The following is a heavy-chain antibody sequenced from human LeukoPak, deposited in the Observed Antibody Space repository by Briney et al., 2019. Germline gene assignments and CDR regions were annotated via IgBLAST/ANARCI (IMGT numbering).Heavy chain of an antibody. Sequence: GSLRLSCAASGFTFSSYSMNWVRQAPGKGLEWVSSISSSSSYIYYADSVKGRFTISRDNSKNTLYLQMNSLRAEDTAVYYCARDRAVAGTPPYYFDYWGQGTLVTVSS. V-gene: IGHV3-21*01. CDR2: ISSSSSYI. D-gene: IGHD6-19*01. CDR1: GFTFSSYS. J-gene: IGHJ4*02. CDR3: ARDRAVAGTPPYYFDY.